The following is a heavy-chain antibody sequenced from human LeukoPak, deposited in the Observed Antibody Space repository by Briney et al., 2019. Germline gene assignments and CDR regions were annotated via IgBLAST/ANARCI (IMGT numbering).Heavy chain of an antibody. CDR3: ARGNWYTFGY. V-gene: IGHV4-59*11. CDR2: IYYSGST. Sequence: TETLSLTCTVSGGSISSHYWSWIRQPPGKGLEWIGYIYYSGSTNCNPSLKSRVTISVDTSKNQFSLKLSSVTAADTAVYYCARGNWYTFGYWGQGTLVTVSS. J-gene: IGHJ4*02. D-gene: IGHD1/OR15-1a*01. CDR1: GGSISSHY.